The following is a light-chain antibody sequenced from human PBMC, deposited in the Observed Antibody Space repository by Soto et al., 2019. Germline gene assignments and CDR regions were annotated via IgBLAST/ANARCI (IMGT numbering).Light chain of an antibody. CDR1: LSNIGSNF. CDR3: AAWDDSLRGVV. Sequence: QSVLTQPPSASETPGQRVTISCSGSLSNIGSNFIYWYQQLPGSAPKLLINRNNERPSGVPDRFSGSKSGTSASLAISGLRSEDEADYHCAAWDDSLRGVVFGGGTKLTVL. J-gene: IGLJ2*01. CDR2: RNN. V-gene: IGLV1-47*01.